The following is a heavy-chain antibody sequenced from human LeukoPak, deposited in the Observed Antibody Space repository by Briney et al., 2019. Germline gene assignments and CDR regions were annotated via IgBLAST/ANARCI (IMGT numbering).Heavy chain of an antibody. CDR2: IYSSGST. J-gene: IGHJ3*02. V-gene: IGHV4-4*08. Sequence: SETLSLTCTVSGCSITGYHWSWLRQPPGKGLEWIGYIYSSGSTEYKPSLKSRATISADTSKNQFSLKLTSVTAADTAIYYCARRNDFDIWGQGTMVTASS. CDR1: GCSITGYH. CDR3: ARRNDFDI.